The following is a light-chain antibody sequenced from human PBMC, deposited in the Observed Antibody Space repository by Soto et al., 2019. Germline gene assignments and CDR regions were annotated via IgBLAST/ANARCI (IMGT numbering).Light chain of an antibody. J-gene: IGKJ1*01. Sequence: DIQMTQSPSTLSASVGDRVTITCRASQSISSWLAWYQQKPGKAPKLLIYGASSLQSGVPSRFSGSGSGTDFTLTISSLQPEDFGTYYCQQSFSTPRTFGQGSKVDIK. CDR2: GAS. CDR3: QQSFSTPRT. CDR1: QSISSW. V-gene: IGKV1-39*01.